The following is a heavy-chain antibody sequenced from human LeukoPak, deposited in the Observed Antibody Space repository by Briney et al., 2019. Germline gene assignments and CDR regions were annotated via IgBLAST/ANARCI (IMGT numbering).Heavy chain of an antibody. CDR1: GGTFSSYA. V-gene: IGHV1-69*05. Sequence: SVKVSCKASGGTFSSYATSWVRQAPGQGLEWMGRIIPIFGTANYAQKFQGRVTITTDESTSTAYMELSSLRSEDTAVYYCARAFLPLSPDFDYWGQGTLVTVSS. CDR2: IIPIFGTA. CDR3: ARAFLPLSPDFDY. D-gene: IGHD2/OR15-2a*01. J-gene: IGHJ4*02.